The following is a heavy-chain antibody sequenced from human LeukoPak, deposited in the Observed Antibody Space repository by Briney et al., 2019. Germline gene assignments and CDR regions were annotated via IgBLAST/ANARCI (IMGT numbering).Heavy chain of an antibody. CDR3: ARCSSRRSASDY. V-gene: IGHV3-7*01. CDR1: GFTFSSYG. J-gene: IGHJ4*02. CDR2: IRQDGTEI. D-gene: IGHD3-10*02. Sequence: PGRSLRLSCAASGFTFSSYGMHWVRQAPGKGLEWVANIRQDGTEIYYVDSVKGRFTISRDNAKNSLYLQMNSLRADDTAVYYCARCSSRRSASDYWGQGTLVTVSS.